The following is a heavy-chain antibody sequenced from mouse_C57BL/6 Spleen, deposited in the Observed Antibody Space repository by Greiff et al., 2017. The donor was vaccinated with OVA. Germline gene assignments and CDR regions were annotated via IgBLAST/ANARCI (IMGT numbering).Heavy chain of an antibody. V-gene: IGHV1-64*01. D-gene: IGHD2-1*01. Sequence: VQLQQPGAELVKPGASVKLSCKASGYTFTSYWMHWVKQRPGQGLEWIGMIHPNSGSTNYNEKFKSKATLTVDKSSSTAYMQLSSLTSEDSAVYYCAREGYYGNYVGFAYWGQGTLVTVSA. CDR2: IHPNSGST. CDR1: GYTFTSYW. CDR3: AREGYYGNYVGFAY. J-gene: IGHJ3*01.